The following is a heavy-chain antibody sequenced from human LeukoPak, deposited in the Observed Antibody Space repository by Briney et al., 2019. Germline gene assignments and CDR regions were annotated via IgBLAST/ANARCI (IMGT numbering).Heavy chain of an antibody. Sequence: GGSLRLSCAASGFTFSSWSMGWVRQSPGKGLEWVSGITSSGASTFYADSVKGRFTISRDNSKNTVFLEMNSLRGEDTAVYFCARDEDLYSPTWYLSDYWGQGTLVTVSS. D-gene: IGHD5-12*01. V-gene: IGHV3-23*01. CDR3: ARDEDLYSPTWYLSDY. CDR2: ITSSGAST. CDR1: GFTFSSWS. J-gene: IGHJ4*02.